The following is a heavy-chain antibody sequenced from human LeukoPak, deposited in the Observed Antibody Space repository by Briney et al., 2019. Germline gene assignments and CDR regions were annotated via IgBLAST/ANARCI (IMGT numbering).Heavy chain of an antibody. CDR3: AKARVPGGQWLASY. CDR2: IRPSGGNT. J-gene: IGHJ4*02. D-gene: IGHD6-19*01. CDR1: GFTFSSYD. V-gene: IGHV3-23*01. Sequence: GGALRLSCAASGFTFSSYDMTWVRQAPGRGLEWVSSIRPSGGNTYYADSVKGRFTISRDNSKNTLYLQMNSLRAEDTAVYYCAKARVPGGQWLASYWGQGTLVTVSS.